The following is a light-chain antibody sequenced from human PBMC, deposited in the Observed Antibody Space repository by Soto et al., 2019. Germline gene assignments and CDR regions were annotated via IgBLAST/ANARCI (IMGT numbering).Light chain of an antibody. CDR2: AAS. J-gene: IGKJ1*01. Sequence: DIQMTQSPSSLSASVGDRVIITCRASQSISTYLNWYQQKPGKAPKVMIHAASKLQTGVPPRFSGSGFGTDFTLTISSLQPEDFATYYCQKSDNTPRTCGPGTKVEIK. CDR1: QSISTY. CDR3: QKSDNTPRT. V-gene: IGKV1-39*01.